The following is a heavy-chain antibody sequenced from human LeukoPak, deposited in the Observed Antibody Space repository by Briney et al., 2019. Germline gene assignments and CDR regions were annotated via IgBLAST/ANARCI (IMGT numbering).Heavy chain of an antibody. CDR3: ARHPPGSSSWYSWFDP. J-gene: IGHJ5*02. D-gene: IGHD6-13*01. CDR2: IYPGDSDT. V-gene: IGHV5-51*01. Sequence: GESLKISCKGSGYSFTSYWIGWVRQMPGKGLEWMGIIYPGDSDTRYSPSFQGQVTISADKSISTAYLQWSSLKASDTAMYYCARHPPGSSSWYSWFDPWGQGTLVSVSS. CDR1: GYSFTSYW.